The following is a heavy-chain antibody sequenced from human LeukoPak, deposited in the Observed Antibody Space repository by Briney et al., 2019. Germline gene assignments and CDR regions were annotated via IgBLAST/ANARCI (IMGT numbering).Heavy chain of an antibody. V-gene: IGHV4-34*09. CDR3: ARQNYGDLSNWFDP. D-gene: IGHD4-17*01. Sequence: KASETLSLTCAVYGGSFSGYYWSWIRQPPGKGLEWIGEINHSGSTNYNPSLKSRVTISVDTSKNQFSLKLSSVTAADTAVYYCARQNYGDLSNWFDPWGQGTLVTVSS. J-gene: IGHJ5*02. CDR1: GGSFSGYY. CDR2: INHSGST.